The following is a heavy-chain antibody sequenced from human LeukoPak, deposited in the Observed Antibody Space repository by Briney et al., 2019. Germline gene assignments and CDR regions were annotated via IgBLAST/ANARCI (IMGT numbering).Heavy chain of an antibody. D-gene: IGHD2-21*02. Sequence: GGSLRLSCAASGFTFSDHNIHWIRRAPGKGLEWIGLSRSKVNSYTTDYAASVRDRFTISRDESKSSVFLQMNSLKSEDTAVYYCAWGDAYCSGDCFSDWGQGTLVTVSA. CDR2: SRSKVNSYTT. J-gene: IGHJ4*02. V-gene: IGHV3-72*01. CDR3: AWGDAYCSGDCFSD. CDR1: GFTFSDHN.